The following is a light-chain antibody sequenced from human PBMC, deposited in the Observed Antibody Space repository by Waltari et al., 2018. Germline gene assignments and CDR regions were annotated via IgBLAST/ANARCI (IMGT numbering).Light chain of an antibody. CDR1: QSISSW. Sequence: DIQMTQSPSTLSASVGDRVTITCRASQSISSWLAWYQQKPGKAPKLLIDKSSSLESGVPSRFSGSGSGTEFPLTISSLQPDDFATYYCQQYNIYWTFGQGTKVEIK. J-gene: IGKJ1*01. CDR3: QQYNIYWT. V-gene: IGKV1-5*03. CDR2: KSS.